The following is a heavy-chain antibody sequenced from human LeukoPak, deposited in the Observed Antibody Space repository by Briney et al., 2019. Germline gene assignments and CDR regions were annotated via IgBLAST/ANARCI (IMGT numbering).Heavy chain of an antibody. Sequence: GGSLRLSCVASGFTFSTFAMIWVRQPPGKGLEWVSSIFPSGGEIHYADYVRGRFTISRDNSKSILSLQMNSLRAEDTATYYCATYRQVLLPFESWGQGTLVTVSS. CDR2: IFPSGGEI. D-gene: IGHD5-18*01. CDR3: ATYRQVLLPFES. J-gene: IGHJ4*02. V-gene: IGHV3-23*01. CDR1: GFTFSTFA.